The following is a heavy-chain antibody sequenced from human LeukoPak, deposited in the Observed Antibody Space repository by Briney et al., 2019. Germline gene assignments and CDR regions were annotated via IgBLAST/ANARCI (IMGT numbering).Heavy chain of an antibody. V-gene: IGHV4-4*08. CDR3: SRSHDYDGLYFYYYMDV. J-gene: IGHJ6*03. CDR1: GASIKSYY. CDR2: IFDSGTT. D-gene: IGHD4-23*01. Sequence: PSETLSLTCTVSGASIKSYYWSWIRQPPGKGLEWVGYIFDSGTTNYNPSLKSRVTISVGTSKNQFSLNLRSVTAADTAIYFCSRSHDYDGLYFYYYMDVWGKGTTVTVSS.